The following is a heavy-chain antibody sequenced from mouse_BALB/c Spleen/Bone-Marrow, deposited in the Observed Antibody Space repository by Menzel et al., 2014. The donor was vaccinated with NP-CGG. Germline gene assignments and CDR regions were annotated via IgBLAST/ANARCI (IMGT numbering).Heavy chain of an antibody. V-gene: IGHV1-4*01. CDR2: INPNSDYT. J-gene: IGHJ3*01. Sequence: LQESGAELARPGASVKMPCKASGYTFTYYTMYWVKRRPGQGLEWIGYINPNSDYTNYNQKFKDKATLTADKSSSTAYMQLSSLTSEDSAVYYCAREVYGSWFAYWGQGTLVTVSA. D-gene: IGHD2-2*01. CDR3: AREVYGSWFAY. CDR1: GYTFTYYT.